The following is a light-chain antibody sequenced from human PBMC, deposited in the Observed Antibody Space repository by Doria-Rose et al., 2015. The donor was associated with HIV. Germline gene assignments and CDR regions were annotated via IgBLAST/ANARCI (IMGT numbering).Light chain of an antibody. CDR3: HQYGTSWT. Sequence: TQSPGTLSLSPGERATLSCRASQSFNSTYLAWYQQKPGQAPSPLIYDGSTRATGIPDGFSASGSGTDFTLTINRLEPEDFALYYCHQYGTSWTFGQGTKVEI. CDR2: DGS. V-gene: IGKV3-20*01. CDR1: QSFNSTY. J-gene: IGKJ1*01.